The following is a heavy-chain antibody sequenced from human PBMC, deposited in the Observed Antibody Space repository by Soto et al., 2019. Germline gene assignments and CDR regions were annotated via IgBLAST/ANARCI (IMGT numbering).Heavy chain of an antibody. V-gene: IGHV1-69*06. CDR3: ARDRSDGVPPLEYTWFDP. Sequence: QVQLVQSGAEVKKPGSSVKVSCKASGGTFSSYAISWVRQAPGQGLEWMGGIIPIFGTANYAQKFQGRVTITADKYTSTAYMELSSLRSEDTAVYYCARDRSDGVPPLEYTWFDPWGQGTLVTVSS. D-gene: IGHD3-3*01. CDR1: GGTFSSYA. CDR2: IIPIFGTA. J-gene: IGHJ5*02.